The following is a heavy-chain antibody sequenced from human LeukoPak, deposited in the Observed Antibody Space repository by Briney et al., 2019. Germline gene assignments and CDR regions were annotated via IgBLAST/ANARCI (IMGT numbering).Heavy chain of an antibody. Sequence: GGSLRLSCVASGFSFSSYVMNGVRQAPGTGLEWVSAISGNGGSTYYADSVKGRFTISRDNSKNTLSLQMNSLRAEDTAVYYCAKGIELWLTYFDHWGQGTLVTASS. D-gene: IGHD5-18*01. J-gene: IGHJ4*02. CDR1: GFSFSSYV. CDR3: AKGIELWLTYFDH. V-gene: IGHV3-23*01. CDR2: ISGNGGST.